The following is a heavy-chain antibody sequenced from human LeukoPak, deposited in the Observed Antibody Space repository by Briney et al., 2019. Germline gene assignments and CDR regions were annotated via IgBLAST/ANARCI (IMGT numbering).Heavy chain of an antibody. D-gene: IGHD1-26*01. CDR3: ARDYIVGATTSSEYFQH. J-gene: IGHJ1*01. CDR1: GGTFSSYA. V-gene: IGHV1-69*13. CDR2: IIPIFGTA. Sequence: SVKVSCKASGGTFSSYAISWVRRAPGQGLEWMGGIIPIFGTANYAQKFQGRVTITADESTSTAYMELSSLRSEDTAVYYCARDYIVGATTSSEYFQHWGQGTLVTVSS.